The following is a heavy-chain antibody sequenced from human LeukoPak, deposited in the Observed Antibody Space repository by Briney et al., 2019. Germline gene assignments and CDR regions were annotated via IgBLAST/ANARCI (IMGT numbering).Heavy chain of an antibody. Sequence: GGSLRLSCAASGFTVSSNYMSWVRQAPGKGLEWVGRIKSKTDGGTTDYAAPVKGRFTISRDDSKNTLYLQMNSLKTEDTAVYYCTASIVGATTRVYWGQGTLVTVSS. CDR1: GFTVSSNY. D-gene: IGHD1-26*01. CDR3: TASIVGATTRVY. CDR2: IKSKTDGGTT. J-gene: IGHJ4*02. V-gene: IGHV3-15*01.